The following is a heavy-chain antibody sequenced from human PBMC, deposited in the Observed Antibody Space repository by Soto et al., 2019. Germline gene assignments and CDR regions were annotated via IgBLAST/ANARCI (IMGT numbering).Heavy chain of an antibody. V-gene: IGHV3-33*01. Sequence: QVQLVESGGGVVQPGRSLRLSCAASGFTFSSYGMHWVRQAPGKGLEWVAGIWYDGSNKYYADSVKGRFTISRDNSKNKLYLQMNSLRAEDTAVYYCARDGYCSGGSCYSVPVFDYWGQGTLVTVSS. CDR2: IWYDGSNK. D-gene: IGHD2-15*01. CDR3: ARDGYCSGGSCYSVPVFDY. J-gene: IGHJ4*02. CDR1: GFTFSSYG.